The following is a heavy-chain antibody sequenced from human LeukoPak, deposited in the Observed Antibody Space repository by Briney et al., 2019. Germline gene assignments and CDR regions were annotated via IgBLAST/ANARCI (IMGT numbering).Heavy chain of an antibody. J-gene: IGHJ4*02. Sequence: GGSLRLSCAASGFTFDDYAMHWVRQAPGKGLEWVPGISWNSGSIGYADSVKGRFTISRDNAKNSLYLQMNSLRAEDTALYYCAKGSAAGSPPRDYWGQGTLVTVSS. CDR2: ISWNSGSI. CDR1: GFTFDDYA. D-gene: IGHD6-13*01. V-gene: IGHV3-9*01. CDR3: AKGSAAGSPPRDY.